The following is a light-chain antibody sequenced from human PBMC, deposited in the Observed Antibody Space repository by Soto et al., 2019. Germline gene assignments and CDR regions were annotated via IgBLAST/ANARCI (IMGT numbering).Light chain of an antibody. CDR3: QQYGRSPIT. J-gene: IGKJ5*01. Sequence: EIVLTQSPGTLSLSPGERATLSCRASQSVSSSYLAWYKQXXGXXXXXXXXGXXSXENGIPDRFSGSGSGTEFTLTISSLQSEDFAVYYCQQYGRSPITFGQGTRLEIK. CDR1: QSVSSSY. V-gene: IGKV3-20*01. CDR2: GXX.